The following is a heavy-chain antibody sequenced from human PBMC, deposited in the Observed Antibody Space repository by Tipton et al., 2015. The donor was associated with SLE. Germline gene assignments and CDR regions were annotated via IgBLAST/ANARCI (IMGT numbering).Heavy chain of an antibody. CDR3: AAPDSSSSPPRSDYAMDV. CDR2: IYASGGT. D-gene: IGHD3-22*01. Sequence: LRLSCTVSGGSISSSSYYWSWVRQPAGMELEWIGNIYASGGTNYNPSLKSRVIISVDTSKNQFSLKLSSVTAADTAVYYCAAPDSSSSPPRSDYAMDVWGQGTTVTVSS. V-gene: IGHV4-61*09. CDR1: GGSISSSSYY. J-gene: IGHJ6*02.